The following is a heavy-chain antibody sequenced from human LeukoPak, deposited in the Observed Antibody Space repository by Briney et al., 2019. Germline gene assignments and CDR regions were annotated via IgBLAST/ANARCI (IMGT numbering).Heavy chain of an antibody. J-gene: IGHJ4*02. CDR2: ISGGGEST. D-gene: IGHD6-19*01. Sequence: PGGSLRLSCAASGFTFSSYSMNWVRQAPGKGLEWVSSISGGGESTYYADSVKGRFTVSRDNSKNTLYLQINSLRGGDTAVYYCAKGKYSSGGVPDYWGQGTLVTVSS. CDR1: GFTFSSYS. CDR3: AKGKYSSGGVPDY. V-gene: IGHV3-23*01.